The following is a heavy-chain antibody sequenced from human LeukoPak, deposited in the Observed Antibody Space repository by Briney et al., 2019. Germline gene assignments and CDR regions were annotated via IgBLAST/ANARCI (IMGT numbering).Heavy chain of an antibody. D-gene: IGHD3-10*01. V-gene: IGHV3-74*01. CDR3: AAKFPGLYGMDV. CDR1: GFTFSSYP. CDR2: IDSDGGST. J-gene: IGHJ6*02. Sequence: GGSLRLSCAASGFTFSSYPMHWVRQAPGKGLVWVSRIDSDGGSTTYADSVKGRFTISRDNAKNTLYLQMNSLRAADTAVYYRAAKFPGLYGMDVWGQGTTVTVSS.